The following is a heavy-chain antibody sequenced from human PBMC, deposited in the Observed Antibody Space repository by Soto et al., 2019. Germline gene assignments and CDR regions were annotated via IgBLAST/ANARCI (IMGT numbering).Heavy chain of an antibody. V-gene: IGHV4-34*01. Sequence: PSETLSLTCAVSGGSFSGYYWSWIRQPPGKGLEWIGEINHSGSTNYMPSLRGRITLSVDTSKNQFSLKLTSVTAADTAVYYCARAVYCTTANCWDDFHYYNIDVWGQGTAVTVSS. J-gene: IGHJ6*02. CDR3: ARAVYCTTANCWDDFHYYNIDV. CDR2: INHSGST. D-gene: IGHD2-2*01. CDR1: GGSFSGYY.